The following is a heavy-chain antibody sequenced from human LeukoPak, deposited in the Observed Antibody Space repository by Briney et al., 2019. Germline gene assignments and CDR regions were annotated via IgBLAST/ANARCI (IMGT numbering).Heavy chain of an antibody. J-gene: IGHJ5*02. Sequence: SETLSLTCTVSGGSISSGTYYWNWIRQHPGKDLEWIGYVSYSGITYYNPSLKSRVTISVDTSKSQFSLKLSSVTAADTAVYYCARGDYYDTSGYSYDWFDPWGQGTLVTVSS. V-gene: IGHV4-31*03. CDR3: ARGDYYDTSGYSYDWFDP. CDR1: GGSISSGTYY. CDR2: VSYSGIT. D-gene: IGHD3-22*01.